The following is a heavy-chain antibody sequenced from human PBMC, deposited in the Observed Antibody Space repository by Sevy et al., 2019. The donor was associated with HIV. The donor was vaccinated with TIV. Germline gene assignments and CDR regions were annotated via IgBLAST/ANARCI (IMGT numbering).Heavy chain of an antibody. CDR2: IRSKANSYAT. CDR3: ARETGSDWYLDF. J-gene: IGHJ4*02. V-gene: IGHV3-73*01. CDR1: GFTFSGSA. D-gene: IGHD1-1*01. Sequence: GGSLRLSCAASGFTFSGSAMHWVRQASGKGLEWVGRIRSKANSYATAYAASVKGRFTISRDDSKNTAYLQMDSLRAEDTAVYYCARETGSDWYLDFWGQGTLVTVSS.